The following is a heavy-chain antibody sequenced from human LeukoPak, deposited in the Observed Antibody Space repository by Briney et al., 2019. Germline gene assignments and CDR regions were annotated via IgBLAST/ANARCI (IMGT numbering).Heavy chain of an antibody. J-gene: IGHJ4*02. V-gene: IGHV3-30*18. Sequence: GGSLRLSCAASGFTFSSYGMHWVRQAPGKGLEWVAAISNDGSNKFYADSVKGRFALSRDNPTSTVILQMNSLRAEDTAVYYCAKGGGSIGRSYYFDYWGQGTLVTVSS. D-gene: IGHD2-15*01. CDR1: GFTFSSYG. CDR3: AKGGGSIGRSYYFDY. CDR2: ISNDGSNK.